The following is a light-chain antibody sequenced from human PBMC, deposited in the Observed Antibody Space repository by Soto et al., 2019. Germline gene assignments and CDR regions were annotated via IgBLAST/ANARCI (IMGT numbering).Light chain of an antibody. CDR2: EVS. CDR1: SSDVGGSNH. V-gene: IGLV2-14*01. Sequence: QSVLTQPASVSGSPGQSITISCTGTSSDVGGSNHVAWYQQHPGKVPKLIIYEVSHRPSGISNRFSGSKSGNMASLTISGLQAEDEADYYCISYITTTTSYVFGTGTKVTVL. CDR3: ISYITTTTSYV. J-gene: IGLJ1*01.